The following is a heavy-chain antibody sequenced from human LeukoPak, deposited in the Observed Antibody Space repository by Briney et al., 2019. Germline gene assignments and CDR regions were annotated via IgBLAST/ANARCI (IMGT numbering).Heavy chain of an antibody. J-gene: IGHJ4*02. D-gene: IGHD3-22*01. CDR3: ARHRYYYDSSGYPMGNYFDY. Sequence: SETLSLTCAVSGYSISSGYYWGWIRQPPGKGLEWIGSIYHSGSAYYNPSLKSRVTISVDTSKNQFSLRLSSVTAADTAVYYCARHRYYYDSSGYPMGNYFDYWGQGTLVTVSS. CDR1: GYSISSGYY. V-gene: IGHV4-38-2*01. CDR2: IYHSGSA.